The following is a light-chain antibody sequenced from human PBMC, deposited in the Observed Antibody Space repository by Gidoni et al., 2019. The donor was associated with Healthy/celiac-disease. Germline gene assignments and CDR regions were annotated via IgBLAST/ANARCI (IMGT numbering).Light chain of an antibody. CDR2: EGS. Sequence: QSALTQPASVSGSPGQSIPISCTGTSSDVGSYNLVSWYQQHPGKAPKFMIYEGSKRPSGVSNRFSGSKSGNTASLTISGLQAEDEADYYCCSYAGSSTPYVFGTGTKVTVL. CDR1: SSDVGSYNL. V-gene: IGLV2-23*01. J-gene: IGLJ1*01. CDR3: CSYAGSSTPYV.